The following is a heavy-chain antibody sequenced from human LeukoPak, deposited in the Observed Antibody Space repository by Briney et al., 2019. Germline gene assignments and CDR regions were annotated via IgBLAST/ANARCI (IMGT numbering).Heavy chain of an antibody. D-gene: IGHD3-10*01. Sequence: GGSLRLSCAASGFTFSSYAMHWVRQAPGKGLEWVSAISGSGGSTYYADSVKGRFTISRDNSKNTLYLQMNSLRAEDTAVYYCARGLALLWFGEPILDAFDIWGQGTMVTVSS. J-gene: IGHJ3*02. CDR2: ISGSGGST. CDR1: GFTFSSYA. CDR3: ARGLALLWFGEPILDAFDI. V-gene: IGHV3-23*01.